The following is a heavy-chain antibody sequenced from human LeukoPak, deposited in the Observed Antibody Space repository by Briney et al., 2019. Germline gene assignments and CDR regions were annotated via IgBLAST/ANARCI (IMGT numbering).Heavy chain of an antibody. CDR1: GGSFSGYY. CDR3: ARGGVTMKHSYYFVY. Sequence: SETLSLTCAVYGGSFSGYYWSWIRQPPGKGLEWIGEINHSGSTNYNPSLKSRVTISVDTSKNQFSLKLSSVTAADTAVYYCARGGVTMKHSYYFVYWGQGTLVTVSS. D-gene: IGHD3-22*01. V-gene: IGHV4-34*01. J-gene: IGHJ4*02. CDR2: INHSGST.